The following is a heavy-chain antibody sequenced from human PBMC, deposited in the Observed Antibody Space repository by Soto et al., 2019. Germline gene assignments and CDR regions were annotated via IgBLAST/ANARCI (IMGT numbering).Heavy chain of an antibody. J-gene: IGHJ6*03. Sequence: QVQLVQSGAEVKKPGSSVKVSCKASGHPFSSFGISWVRPAPGQGLEWMGWISPYSVNTHYAQKFQGRVIMTTDTATSTAHMELRSLRPDDTAVYYCARDVVGVARTPYDMDVWGKGTSVTVS. CDR3: ARDVVGVARTPYDMDV. D-gene: IGHD2-15*01. CDR2: ISPYSVNT. CDR1: GHPFSSFG. V-gene: IGHV1-18*01.